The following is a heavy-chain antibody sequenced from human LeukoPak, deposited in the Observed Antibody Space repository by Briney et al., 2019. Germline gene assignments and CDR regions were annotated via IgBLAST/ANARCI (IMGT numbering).Heavy chain of an antibody. CDR1: GGSFSGYY. D-gene: IGHD2-2*01. CDR3: ASIPIVVVPAATEQ. CDR2: INHSGST. J-gene: IGHJ4*02. Sequence: PSETLSLTCAVSGGSFSGYYWSWIRQPPGKGLEWIGEINHSGSTNYNPSLKSRVTISVDTSKNQFSLKLSSVTAADTAVYYCASIPIVVVPAATEQWGQGTLVTVSS. V-gene: IGHV4-34*01.